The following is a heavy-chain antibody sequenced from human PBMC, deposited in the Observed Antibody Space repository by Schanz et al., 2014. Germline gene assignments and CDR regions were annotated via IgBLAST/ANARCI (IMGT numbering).Heavy chain of an antibody. J-gene: IGHJ4*02. D-gene: IGHD5-12*01. CDR1: GGSFSGYY. Sequence: QVQLQQWGAGLLKPSETLSLTCGVFGGSFSGYYWSWIRQPPGKGLEWIGEIYHTGSTNYNPSLKSRVTISVDTSKNQFSLKLSSVTAADTAVYYCARGIGGYGANNYFDYWGQGTLVTVSS. CDR2: IYHTGST. V-gene: IGHV4-34*01. CDR3: ARGIGGYGANNYFDY.